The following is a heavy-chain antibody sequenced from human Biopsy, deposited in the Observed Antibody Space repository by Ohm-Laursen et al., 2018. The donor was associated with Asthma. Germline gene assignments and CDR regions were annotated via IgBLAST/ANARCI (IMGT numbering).Heavy chain of an antibody. V-gene: IGHV1-3*04. CDR1: GYNFISFA. Sequence: SVKVSCKASGYNFISFAIHWVRQAPGQRLESMGWVNTGNGDTKYSQKFQGRVTITRDTSASTAYMELRSLRSEDTATYYCARTYYDFLTGQVKDVFGVWGQGTMVTVSS. J-gene: IGHJ3*01. CDR3: ARTYYDFLTGQVKDVFGV. CDR2: VNTGNGDT. D-gene: IGHD3-9*01.